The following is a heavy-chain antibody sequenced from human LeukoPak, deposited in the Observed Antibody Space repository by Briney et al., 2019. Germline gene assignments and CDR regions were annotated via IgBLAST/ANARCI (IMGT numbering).Heavy chain of an antibody. CDR3: AREVPRDGMDV. CDR2: ISYDGSNK. J-gene: IGHJ6*02. CDR1: GFTFSSYA. Sequence: PGRSLRLSCAASGFTFSSYAMHWVRQAPGKGLEWVAVISYDGSNKYYADSVKGRFTISRDNSKNTLYLQMNSLRAEDTAAYYCAREVPRDGMDVWGQGTTVTVSS. V-gene: IGHV3-30-3*01.